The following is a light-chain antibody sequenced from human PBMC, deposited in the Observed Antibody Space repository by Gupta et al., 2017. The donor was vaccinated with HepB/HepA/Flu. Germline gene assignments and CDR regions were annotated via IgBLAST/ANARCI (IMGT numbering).Light chain of an antibody. Sequence: DIQMTQFPSTLSASVGDRVTITCRASESISTWLAWYQQKPGKAPKLLIYKASSLESGVPSRFSGSGSGTEFTLTISSLQPDDSATYYCQQDNSYRTFGQGTKVEIK. CDR1: ESISTW. J-gene: IGKJ1*01. CDR2: KAS. V-gene: IGKV1-5*03. CDR3: QQDNSYRT.